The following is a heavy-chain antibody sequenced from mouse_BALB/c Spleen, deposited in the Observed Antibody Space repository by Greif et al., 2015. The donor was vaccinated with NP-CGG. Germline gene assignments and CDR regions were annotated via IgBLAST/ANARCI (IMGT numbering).Heavy chain of an antibody. D-gene: IGHD3-1*01. CDR3: ARTARATYYAMDY. V-gene: IGHV2-2*02. CDR1: GFSLTSYG. Sequence: VQLQQSGPGLVQPSQSLSITCTVSGFSLTSYGVHWVRQSPGKGLEWLGVIWSGGSTDYNAAFMSRLSISKDNSKSQVFFKMNSLQANDTAIYYCARTARATYYAMDYWGQGTSVTVSS. J-gene: IGHJ4*01. CDR2: IWSGGST.